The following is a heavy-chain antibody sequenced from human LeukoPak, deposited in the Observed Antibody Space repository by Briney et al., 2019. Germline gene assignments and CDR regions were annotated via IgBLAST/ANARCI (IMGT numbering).Heavy chain of an antibody. J-gene: IGHJ4*02. Sequence: GGSLRLSCAASGFTFSSYSMNWFRQAPGKGLEWVSSISSSSSYIYYADSVKGRFTISRDNAKNSLYLQMNSLRAEDTAVYYCARAPDFWSGYIDYWGQGTLVTVSS. V-gene: IGHV3-21*01. D-gene: IGHD3-3*01. CDR3: ARAPDFWSGYIDY. CDR1: GFTFSSYS. CDR2: ISSSSSYI.